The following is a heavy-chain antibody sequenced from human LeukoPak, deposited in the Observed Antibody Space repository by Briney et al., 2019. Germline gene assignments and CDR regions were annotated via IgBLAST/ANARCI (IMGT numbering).Heavy chain of an antibody. CDR1: GYTFTDYY. CDR3: ARGHYGSGSYGAFDI. Sequence: ASVKVSCKASGYTFTDYYMHWVRQAPGQGLEWMGWINPNSGGTNYAQKFQGRVTMTRDTSTSTVYMELSSLRSEDTAVYYCARGHYGSGSYGAFDIWGQGTMVTVSS. D-gene: IGHD3-10*01. V-gene: IGHV1-2*02. CDR2: INPNSGGT. J-gene: IGHJ3*02.